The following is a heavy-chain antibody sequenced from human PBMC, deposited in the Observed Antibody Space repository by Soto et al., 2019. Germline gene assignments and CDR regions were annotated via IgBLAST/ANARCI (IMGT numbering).Heavy chain of an antibody. Sequence: PGGSLRLSSAASGVTFIDAWVNWIRQAPGKGLEWVGRIKSKTDGGTTDYAAPVKGRFTISRDDSKNTLYLQMNSLKTEDTAVYYCTTELGYHNFDYWGQGTLGTVSS. D-gene: IGHD5-12*01. CDR2: IKSKTDGGTT. CDR3: TTELGYHNFDY. CDR1: GVTFIDAW. V-gene: IGHV3-15*07. J-gene: IGHJ4*02.